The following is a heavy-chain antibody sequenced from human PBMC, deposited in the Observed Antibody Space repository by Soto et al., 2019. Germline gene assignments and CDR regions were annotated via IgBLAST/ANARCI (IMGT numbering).Heavy chain of an antibody. D-gene: IGHD3-9*01. V-gene: IGHV3-64D*06. J-gene: IGHJ5*02. CDR1: GFTFSEYS. Sequence: GSLRLSCSASGFTFSEYSMHWVRQAPGKGLQYVSTISSDGDITYYADSVKGRFTISRDNSKNTLYLQMNSLRPEDTAVYYCVKFSTFYDILTGYYSTNFFDPWGQGTLVTVSS. CDR2: ISSDGDIT. CDR3: VKFSTFYDILTGYYSTNFFDP.